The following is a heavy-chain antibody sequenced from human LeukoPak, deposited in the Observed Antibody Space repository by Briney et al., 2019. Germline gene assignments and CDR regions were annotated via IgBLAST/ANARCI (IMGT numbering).Heavy chain of an antibody. CDR1: GFSIGTYY. CDR3: ARDPRGSEYSHFDS. Sequence: QPGGSLRLSCAASGFSIGTYYMSWVRQAPGKGLEWVANIKQDGSEKHYVDSVKGRFTISRDNSKNSLYLRMSSLRAEDTAVYYCARDPRGSEYSHFDSWGQGTLVTVSS. V-gene: IGHV3-7*01. D-gene: IGHD3-10*01. CDR2: IKQDGSEK. J-gene: IGHJ4*02.